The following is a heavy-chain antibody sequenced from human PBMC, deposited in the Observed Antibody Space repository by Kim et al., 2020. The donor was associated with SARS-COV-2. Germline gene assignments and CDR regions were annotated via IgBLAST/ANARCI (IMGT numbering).Heavy chain of an antibody. Sequence: GGSLRLSCAASGFTFSSYAMSWVRQAPGKGLEWVSAISGSGGSTYYADSVKGRFTISRDNSKNTLYLQMNSLRAEDTAVYYCAKDGPITIFGVVITGSHFDYWGQGTLVTVSS. J-gene: IGHJ4*02. CDR2: ISGSGGST. CDR1: GFTFSSYA. V-gene: IGHV3-23*01. CDR3: AKDGPITIFGVVITGSHFDY. D-gene: IGHD3-3*01.